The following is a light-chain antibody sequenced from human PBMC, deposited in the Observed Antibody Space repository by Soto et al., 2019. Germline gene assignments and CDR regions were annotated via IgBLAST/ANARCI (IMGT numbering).Light chain of an antibody. J-gene: IGKJ4*01. CDR3: MQALQTPVT. V-gene: IGKV2-28*01. CDR2: LGS. CDR1: QSLLHSNGYNY. Sequence: DLVMTQSPLSLPVTPGEPASISCRSSQSLLHSNGYNYLDWYLQKPGQSPQLLIYLGSNRASGVPDRLSGSGSGTDFTLKISRVEAADVGVYYCMQALQTPVTFGGGTKVEIK.